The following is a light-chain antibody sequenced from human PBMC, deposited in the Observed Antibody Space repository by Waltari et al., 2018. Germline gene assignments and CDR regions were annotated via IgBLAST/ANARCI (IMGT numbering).Light chain of an antibody. V-gene: IGLV1-44*01. CDR3: ATWDNRLNGYV. Sequence: QSVLTQPPSASGAPGQRVTISCSGSSSNIGSNPVNWYQQLPGTAPKLLIYSNNHRPSGVPDRFSASKSGTSESLAISGLQAEDEADYYCATWDNRLNGYVFGTGTKVSVL. CDR1: SSNIGSNP. CDR2: SNN. J-gene: IGLJ1*01.